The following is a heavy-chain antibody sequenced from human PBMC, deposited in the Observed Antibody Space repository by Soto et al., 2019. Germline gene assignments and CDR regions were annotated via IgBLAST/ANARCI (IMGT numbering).Heavy chain of an antibody. J-gene: IGHJ6*03. CDR1: GFTFSSYG. CDR3: VTLYGSGSYYIAHYYYYYMDV. CDR2: ISSNGSTI. V-gene: IGHV3-48*04. Sequence: GGSLRLSCAASGFTFSSYGMHWVRQAPGKGLEWVSYISSNGSTIYYADSVKGRFTISRDNAKNSLYLQMNSLRAEDTAVYYCVTLYGSGSYYIAHYYYYYMDVWGKGTTVTVSS. D-gene: IGHD3-10*01.